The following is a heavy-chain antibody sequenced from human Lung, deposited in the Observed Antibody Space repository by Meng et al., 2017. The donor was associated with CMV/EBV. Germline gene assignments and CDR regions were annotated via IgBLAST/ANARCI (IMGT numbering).Heavy chain of an antibody. CDR1: GYTFSNYD. J-gene: IGHJ6*02. Sequence: SVXVSRXASGYTFSNYDIIWVRQASGQGLEGVGWMNPNRGNTAYVQKFQGRVTMTRDTSTSIAYMELSSLRSGDTAVYYCARGEVQCSTINCHDYRLSGSDGGGQGTXVTVSS. V-gene: IGHV1-8*01. CDR2: MNPNRGNT. D-gene: IGHD2/OR15-2a*01. CDR3: ARGEVQCSTINCHDYRLSGSDG.